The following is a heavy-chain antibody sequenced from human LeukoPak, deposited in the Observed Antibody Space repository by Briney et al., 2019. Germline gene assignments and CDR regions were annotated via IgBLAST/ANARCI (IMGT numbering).Heavy chain of an antibody. V-gene: IGHV4-38-2*02. Sequence: SETLPLTCTVSGYSISTGYYWGWIRQPPGKGLEWIGSIYHSGTTYYNPSLKSRVTISVDTSKNQFSLKLNSVTAADTAVYYCARDGGYGGYDDYWGQGNLVTVSS. J-gene: IGHJ4*02. D-gene: IGHD5-12*01. CDR2: IYHSGTT. CDR3: ARDGGYGGYDDY. CDR1: GYSISTGYY.